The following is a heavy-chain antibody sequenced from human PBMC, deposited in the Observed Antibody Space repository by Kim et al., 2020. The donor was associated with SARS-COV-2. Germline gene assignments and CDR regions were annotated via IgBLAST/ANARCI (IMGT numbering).Heavy chain of an antibody. Sequence: GGSLRLSCAASGFTFSSYDMHWVRQATGKGLEWVSAIGTAGDPYYPGSVKGRFTISRENAKNSLYLQMNSLRAGDTAVYYCARSSYCSGGSCDRFAFDIWGQGTMVTVSS. J-gene: IGHJ3*02. CDR3: ARSSYCSGGSCDRFAFDI. V-gene: IGHV3-13*05. CDR2: IGTAGDP. CDR1: GFTFSSYD. D-gene: IGHD2-15*01.